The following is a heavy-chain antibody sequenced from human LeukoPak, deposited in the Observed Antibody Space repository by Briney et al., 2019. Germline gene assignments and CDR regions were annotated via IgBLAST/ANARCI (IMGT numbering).Heavy chain of an antibody. CDR3: ARGRTAGTVDFDY. V-gene: IGHV3-33*01. D-gene: IGHD6-13*01. Sequence: PGRSLRLSCAASGFTFSSYGMHWVRQAPGKGLEWVAVIWYDGSNKYYADSVKGRFTISRDNSKNTLYLQMNSLRAEDTAVYYCARGRTAGTVDFDYWGQGTLVTVSS. J-gene: IGHJ4*02. CDR1: GFTFSSYG. CDR2: IWYDGSNK.